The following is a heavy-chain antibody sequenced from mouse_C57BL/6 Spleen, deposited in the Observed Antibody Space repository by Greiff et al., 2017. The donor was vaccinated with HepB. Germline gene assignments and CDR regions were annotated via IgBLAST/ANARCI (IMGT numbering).Heavy chain of an antibody. CDR1: GYSFTGYY. Sequence: EVQLQQSGPELVKPGASVKISCKASGYSFTGYYMNWVKQSPEKSLEWIGEINPSTGGTTYNQKFKAKATLTVDKSSSTAYMQLKSLTSEDSAVYYCFYGSSYDYAMDYWGQGTSVTVSS. CDR3: FYGSSYDYAMDY. D-gene: IGHD1-1*01. J-gene: IGHJ4*01. CDR2: INPSTGGT. V-gene: IGHV1-42*01.